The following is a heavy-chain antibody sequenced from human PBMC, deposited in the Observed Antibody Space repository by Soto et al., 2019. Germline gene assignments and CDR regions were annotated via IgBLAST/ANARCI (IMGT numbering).Heavy chain of an antibody. CDR2: IYHRGST. Sequence: QLQLQESGSGLVKPSQTLSLTCAVSGGSISSGGYSWSWIRQPPGKGLEWIGYIYHRGSTYYNPSLKSRVTISVDRSKNQFSRKLSSVTAADTAVYDCASTRGVVVTATFPLLVDYWGQGTLVTVAS. V-gene: IGHV4-30-2*01. CDR1: GGSISSGGYS. J-gene: IGHJ4*02. D-gene: IGHD2-21*02. CDR3: ASTRGVVVTATFPLLVDY.